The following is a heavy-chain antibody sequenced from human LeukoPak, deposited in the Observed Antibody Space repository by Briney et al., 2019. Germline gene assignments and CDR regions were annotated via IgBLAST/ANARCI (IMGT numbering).Heavy chain of an antibody. Sequence: SETLSLTCTVSGGSISSSSYYWAWIRQPPGKVLEWIGSIYSTGSTYYNPSLKSRVTISMDKSKNQFSLKLNSVTAADTALYYCARDRGMEGYAGLDSPREDSWGQGTLVTVSS. J-gene: IGHJ4*02. V-gene: IGHV4-39*07. CDR1: GGSISSSSYY. D-gene: IGHD5-12*01. CDR3: ARDRGMEGYAGLDSPREDS. CDR2: IYSTGST.